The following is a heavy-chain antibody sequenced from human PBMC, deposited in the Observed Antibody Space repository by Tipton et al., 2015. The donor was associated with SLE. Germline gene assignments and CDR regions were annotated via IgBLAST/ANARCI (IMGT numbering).Heavy chain of an antibody. D-gene: IGHD1-26*01. V-gene: IGHV4-34*01. J-gene: IGHJ6*02. CDR2: INHSGST. CDR3: ARVCLKWELLDLGGMYV. Sequence: TLSLTCAVYGGSFSGYYWSWIRQPPGKGLEWIGEINHSGSTNYNPSLKSRVTISVDTSKNQFSLKLSSVTAAATAVYYCARVCLKWELLDLGGMYVWGQGTTVTVSS. CDR1: GGSFSGYY.